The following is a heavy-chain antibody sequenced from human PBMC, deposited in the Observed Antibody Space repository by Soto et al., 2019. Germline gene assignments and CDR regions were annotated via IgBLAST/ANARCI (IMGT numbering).Heavy chain of an antibody. D-gene: IGHD6-13*01. CDR2: ISPNSGGT. J-gene: IGHJ3*02. Sequence: QVHLVQSGAEVEKPGASVKVSCTASGYTFTVNCMHWLRQAPGQGLEWMGWISPNSGGTFAAQKFQGRVTMTRDTSVNMAYMELTSLKSDDTAVDYCARQRKGAAAGPVDAFDIWGQGTMVTVSS. CDR3: ARQRKGAAAGPVDAFDI. CDR1: GYTFTVNC. V-gene: IGHV1-2*02.